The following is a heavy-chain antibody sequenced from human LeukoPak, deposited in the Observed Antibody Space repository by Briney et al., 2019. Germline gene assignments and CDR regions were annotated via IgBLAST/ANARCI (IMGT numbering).Heavy chain of an antibody. J-gene: IGHJ4*02. Sequence: GGSLRRSCAASGFTFSSYWRSWVRQAPGKGREWVANIKQDGSEKYYVDSVKGRFTISRDNAKNSLYLQMNSLRAEDTAVYYCARGPGYYYDSWGQGTLVTVSS. CDR1: GFTFSSYW. CDR2: IKQDGSEK. V-gene: IGHV3-7*01. D-gene: IGHD2-2*01. CDR3: ARGPGYYYDS.